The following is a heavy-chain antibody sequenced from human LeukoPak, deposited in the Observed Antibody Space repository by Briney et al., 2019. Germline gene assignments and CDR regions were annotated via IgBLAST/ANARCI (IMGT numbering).Heavy chain of an antibody. CDR2: ISSDSNYI. CDR3: ARDYSGYSNY. J-gene: IGHJ4*02. CDR1: GFTFSNAW. V-gene: IGHV3-21*01. Sequence: PGGSLRLSCEASGFTFSNAWLSWVRQAPGKGLEWVSSISSDSNYIYYADSVKGRFTISRDNARNSLYLQMNSLRAEDTAVYYCARDYSGYSNYWGQGTLVTVSS. D-gene: IGHD4-11*01.